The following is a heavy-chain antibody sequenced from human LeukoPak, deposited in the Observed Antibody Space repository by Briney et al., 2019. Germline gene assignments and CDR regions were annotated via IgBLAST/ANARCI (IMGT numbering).Heavy chain of an antibody. CDR1: GYSFTSYW. Sequence: GESLKISLQGSGYSFTSYWIGWVPQMPGKSLEWMGIIYPGDSDTRYSPSFQGQGTISADKSISTAYLQWSSLKASDTAIYYCARGRPEGLPYGMDVWGQGTTVTVSS. V-gene: IGHV5-51*01. J-gene: IGHJ6*02. CDR3: ARGRPEGLPYGMDV. D-gene: IGHD6-6*01. CDR2: IYPGDSDT.